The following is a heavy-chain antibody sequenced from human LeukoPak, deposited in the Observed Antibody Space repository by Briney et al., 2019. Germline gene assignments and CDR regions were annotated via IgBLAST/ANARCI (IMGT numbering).Heavy chain of an antibody. CDR1: GFTFSSYW. J-gene: IGHJ4*02. CDR3: ACRAVGKYYYFDY. V-gene: IGHV3-74*01. D-gene: IGHD6-19*01. Sequence: PGGSLRLSCAASGFTFSSYWMHWVRQAPGKGLVWVSRISSDGSSTSYADSVKGRFTISRDNAKNTLYLQMNSLRAEDTAVYYCACRAVGKYYYFDYWGQGTLVTVSS. CDR2: ISSDGSST.